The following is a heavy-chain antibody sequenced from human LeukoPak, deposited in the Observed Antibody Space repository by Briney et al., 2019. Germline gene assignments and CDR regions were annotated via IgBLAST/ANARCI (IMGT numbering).Heavy chain of an antibody. CDR1: GGSISSGDYY. V-gene: IGHV4-30-4*08. Sequence: PSETLSLTCTVSGGSISSGDYYWSWIRQPPGKGLEWIGYIYYSGSTYYNPSLKSRVTISVDTSKNQFSLKLSSVTAADTAVYYCASLPTQAMRPYYFDYWGQGTLVTVSS. CDR3: ASLPTQAMRPYYFDY. J-gene: IGHJ4*02. D-gene: IGHD2-15*01. CDR2: IYYSGST.